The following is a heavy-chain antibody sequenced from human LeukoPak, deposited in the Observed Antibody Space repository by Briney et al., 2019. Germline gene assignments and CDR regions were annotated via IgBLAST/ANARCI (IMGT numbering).Heavy chain of an antibody. CDR1: GYTFTSYD. J-gene: IGHJ6*02. D-gene: IGHD2-2*01. Sequence: ASVKVSCKASGYTFTSYDINWVRQATGQGLEWMGWMNPNSGNTGYAQKFQGRVTMTRNTSISAAYMELSSLRSEDTAVYYCARGKFRSSTSCSYYYYGMDVWGQGTTVTVSS. CDR3: ARGKFRSSTSCSYYYYGMDV. V-gene: IGHV1-8*01. CDR2: MNPNSGNT.